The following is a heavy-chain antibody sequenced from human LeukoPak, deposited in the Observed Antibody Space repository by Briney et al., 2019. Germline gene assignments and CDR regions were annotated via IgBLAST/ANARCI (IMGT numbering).Heavy chain of an antibody. Sequence: SVKVSCKASGGTSTSYTISWVRQAPGQGLEWMGRIIPIDGVENYAQKFQGRVTITADKLTSTAYMDLSSLRSEDTAVYYCARALDCTNGVCFGDDAFDIWGQGTMVAVCS. CDR3: ARALDCTNGVCFGDDAFDI. V-gene: IGHV1-69*02. J-gene: IGHJ3*02. CDR1: GGTSTSYT. CDR2: IIPIDGVE. D-gene: IGHD2-8*01.